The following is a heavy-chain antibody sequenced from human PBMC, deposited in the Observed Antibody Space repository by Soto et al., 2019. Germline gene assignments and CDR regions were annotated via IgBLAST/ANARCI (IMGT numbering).Heavy chain of an antibody. J-gene: IGHJ5*02. D-gene: IGHD5-12*01. CDR2: IYYSGST. V-gene: IGHV4-59*01. Sequence: SETLSLTCTVSGGSISSYYWSWIRQPPGKGLEWIGYIYYSGSTNYNPSLKSRVTISVDTPKNQFSLKLSSVTAADTAVYYCARRGYSGYEYNWFDPWGQGTLVTVPQ. CDR1: GGSISSYY. CDR3: ARRGYSGYEYNWFDP.